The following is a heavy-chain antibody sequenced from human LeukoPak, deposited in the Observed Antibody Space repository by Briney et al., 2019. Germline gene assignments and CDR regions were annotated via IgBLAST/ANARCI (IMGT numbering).Heavy chain of an antibody. D-gene: IGHD5-12*01. CDR3: ARVRYSGYDRYFDY. Sequence: PGGSLRLSCAASGFTVSSNYMSWVRQAPGKGLEWVSVIYSGDSGGRTYYADSVKGRFTISRDNSKDTLYLQMNSLRAEDTAVYYCARVRYSGYDRYFDYWGQGTLVTVSS. CDR2: IYSGDSGGRT. CDR1: GFTVSSNY. V-gene: IGHV3-53*01. J-gene: IGHJ4*02.